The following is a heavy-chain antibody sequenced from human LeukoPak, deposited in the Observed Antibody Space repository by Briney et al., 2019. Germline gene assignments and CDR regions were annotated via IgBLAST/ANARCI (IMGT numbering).Heavy chain of an antibody. CDR1: GGTFSSYA. D-gene: IGHD3-22*01. V-gene: IGHV1-69*13. Sequence: GASVKVSCKASGGTFSSYAISWVRQAPGQGHEWMGGIIPIFGTANYAQKFQGRVTITADESTSTAYMELSSLRSEDTAVYYCARGLSEYYDSSGYYYWGQGTLVTVSS. J-gene: IGHJ4*02. CDR3: ARGLSEYYDSSGYYY. CDR2: IIPIFGTA.